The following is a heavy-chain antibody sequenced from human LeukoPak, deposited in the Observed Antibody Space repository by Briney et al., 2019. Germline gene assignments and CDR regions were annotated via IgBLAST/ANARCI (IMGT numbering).Heavy chain of an antibody. CDR2: IIQDGSEK. D-gene: IGHD2-15*01. V-gene: IGHV3-7*03. CDR3: ARGYCSGRSCYMWYSDY. CDR1: GFSLSDYY. J-gene: IGHJ4*02. Sequence: GGSLRLSCVVSGFSLSDYYMTWVRQAPGKGLEWVANIIQDGSEKYYVDSVKGRFTVSRDNAKNSLYLQMNSLRAEDTAVYYCARGYCSGRSCYMWYSDYWGQGTLVTVSS.